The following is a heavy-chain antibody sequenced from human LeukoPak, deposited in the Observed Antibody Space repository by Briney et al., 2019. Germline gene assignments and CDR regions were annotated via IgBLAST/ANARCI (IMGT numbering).Heavy chain of an antibody. D-gene: IGHD3-10*01. CDR3: AQGRWFGELLSPFDY. J-gene: IGHJ4*02. CDR2: IRYDGSNK. CDR1: GFTFSSYG. Sequence: GGSLRLSCAASGFTFSSYGMHWVRQAPGKGLEWVAFIRYDGSNKYYADSVKGRFTISRDNSKNTLYLQMNSLRAEDTAVYYCAQGRWFGELLSPFDYWGQGTLVTVSS. V-gene: IGHV3-30*02.